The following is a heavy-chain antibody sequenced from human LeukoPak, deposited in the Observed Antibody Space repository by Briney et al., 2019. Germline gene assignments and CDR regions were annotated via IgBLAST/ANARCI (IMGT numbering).Heavy chain of an antibody. CDR2: ISGSGGST. CDR1: GFTFSSYA. CDR3: ARGPIAAAGKDWFDP. V-gene: IGHV3-23*01. Sequence: GGSLRLSCAASGFTFSSYAMSWVRQAPGKGLEWVSAISGSGGSTYYADSVKGRFTISRDNAKNSLYLQMNSLRAEDTAVYYCARGPIAAAGKDWFDPWGQGTLVTVSS. D-gene: IGHD6-13*01. J-gene: IGHJ5*02.